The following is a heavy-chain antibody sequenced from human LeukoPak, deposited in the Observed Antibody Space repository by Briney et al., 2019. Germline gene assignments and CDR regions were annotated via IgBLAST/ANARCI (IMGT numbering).Heavy chain of an antibody. Sequence: PGGSLRLSCAASGFTFDDYAMHWVRHAPGKGLEWVSGISWNSGSIGYADSVKGRFTISRDNAKNSLYLQMNSLRAEDTALYYRAKDPSSSWYYFDYWGQGTLGTVSS. CDR3: AKDPSSSWYYFDY. V-gene: IGHV3-9*01. CDR1: GFTFDDYA. CDR2: ISWNSGSI. J-gene: IGHJ4*02. D-gene: IGHD6-13*01.